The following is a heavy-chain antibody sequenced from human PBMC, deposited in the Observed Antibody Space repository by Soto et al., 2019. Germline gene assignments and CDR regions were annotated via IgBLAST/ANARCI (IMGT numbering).Heavy chain of an antibody. V-gene: IGHV3-23*01. D-gene: IGHD1-1*01. J-gene: IGHJ4*02. CDR2: VSGGSGVT. Sequence: EVQLLESGGGLVQPGGSLRLSCAVSGFSFSTYGVTWVRQAPGKGLEWVCGVSGGSGVTHYADAVKGRFTITGDDSKNTEYLQLHSQRAEDTAVYYCAKWNGNGDYWGQGTLVTDSS. CDR1: GFSFSTYG. CDR3: AKWNGNGDY.